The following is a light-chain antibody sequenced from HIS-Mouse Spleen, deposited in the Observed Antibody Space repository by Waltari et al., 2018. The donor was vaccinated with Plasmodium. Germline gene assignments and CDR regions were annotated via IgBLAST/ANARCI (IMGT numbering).Light chain of an antibody. Sequence: SYELTLPPSVSVSPGQTASITCSGDKLGDNYACWYQQKPGQSPVLVIYQDSKRPSGIPERFSGSNSGNTATLTISGTQAMDEADYYCQAWDSSTAWVFGGGTKLTVL. V-gene: IGLV3-1*01. CDR2: QDS. CDR1: KLGDNY. CDR3: QAWDSSTAWV. J-gene: IGLJ2*01.